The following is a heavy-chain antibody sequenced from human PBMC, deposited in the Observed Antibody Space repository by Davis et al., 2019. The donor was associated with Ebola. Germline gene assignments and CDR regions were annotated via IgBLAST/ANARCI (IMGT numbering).Heavy chain of an antibody. V-gene: IGHV1-2*02. CDR1: GYTFTNYY. CDR2: INPNDGRT. D-gene: IGHD3-10*01. Sequence: APVKVSCKASGYTFTNYYMHWVRQAPGQGLEWMGMINPNDGRTIYAQKFQGRVTMTRDTSISTASMELSRLRSDDTAVYYCARLSFGEVGFDYWGQGTLVTVSS. J-gene: IGHJ4*02. CDR3: ARLSFGEVGFDY.